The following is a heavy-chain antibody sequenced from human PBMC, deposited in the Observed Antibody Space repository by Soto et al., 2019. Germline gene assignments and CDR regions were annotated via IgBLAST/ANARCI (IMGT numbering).Heavy chain of an antibody. J-gene: IGHJ4*02. V-gene: IGHV3-21*01. CDR3: ARESLQYYYESSGFASGGNDY. D-gene: IGHD3-22*01. CDR2: ISRSSSYI. CDR1: GFNINSLS. Sequence: GGSLRLCWAAAGFNINSLSMSWVRQAQGKGLEWVSSISRSSSYIYYTDSVKGRFTISRDNAKNSVYLQMNSLRAEDTAVYYCARESLQYYYESSGFASGGNDYWGQGTLVTVSS.